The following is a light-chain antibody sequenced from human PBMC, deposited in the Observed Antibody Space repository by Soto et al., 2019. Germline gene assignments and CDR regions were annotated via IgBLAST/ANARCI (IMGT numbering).Light chain of an antibody. Sequence: QSALTQPTSVSGSPGQSITISCTGNHNDIGTYDYVSWYQQHPGRAPRLLIHGVTTRPSGISGRFSASKSGLTASLTISGLQPEDEADYYCSSYTTSNTWVFGGGTKVTVL. CDR1: HNDIGTYDY. CDR3: SSYTTSNTWV. CDR2: GVT. J-gene: IGLJ3*02. V-gene: IGLV2-14*03.